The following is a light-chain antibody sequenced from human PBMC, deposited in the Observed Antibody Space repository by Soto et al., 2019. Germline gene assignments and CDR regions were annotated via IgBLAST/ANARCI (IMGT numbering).Light chain of an antibody. J-gene: IGLJ2*01. CDR1: SSDVGGYNY. Sequence: QSVLTQPTSASGSPGQSVTISCTGTSSDVGGYNYVSWYQQHPGKAPKLMIYEVSKRPSGVPDRFSGSKSSNTASLTVSGLQAEDEADYYCSSYAGSNRRVFGGGTKLTVL. CDR3: SSYAGSNRRV. CDR2: EVS. V-gene: IGLV2-8*01.